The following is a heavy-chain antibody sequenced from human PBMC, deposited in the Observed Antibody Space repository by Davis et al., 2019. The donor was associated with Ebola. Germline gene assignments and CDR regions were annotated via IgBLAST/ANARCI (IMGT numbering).Heavy chain of an antibody. Sequence: SVKVSCKASGGTFSNYGITWVRQAPGQGLEWMGGIIPIFGTANYAQKFQGRVTITADKSTSTAYMELSSLRSEDTAVYYCARDREAGSYYYYGMDVWGQGTTVTVSS. D-gene: IGHD1-26*01. CDR2: IIPIFGTA. J-gene: IGHJ6*02. CDR3: ARDREAGSYYYYGMDV. V-gene: IGHV1-69*06. CDR1: GGTFSNYG.